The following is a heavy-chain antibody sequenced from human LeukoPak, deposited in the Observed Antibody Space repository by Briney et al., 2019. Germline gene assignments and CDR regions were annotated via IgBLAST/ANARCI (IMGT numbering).Heavy chain of an antibody. CDR3: ASVGRTWDAFDI. V-gene: IGHV4-34*01. Sequence: SETLSLTCAVYGGSFSGYYWSWIRQPPGKGLEWIGEINHSGSTNYNPSLKSRGTISVDTSKNQFSLKLSSVTAADTAVYYCASVGRTWDAFDIWGQGTMVTVSS. D-gene: IGHD2-15*01. CDR2: INHSGST. J-gene: IGHJ3*02. CDR1: GGSFSGYY.